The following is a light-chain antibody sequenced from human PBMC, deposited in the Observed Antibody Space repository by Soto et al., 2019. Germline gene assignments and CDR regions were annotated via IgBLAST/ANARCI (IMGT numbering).Light chain of an antibody. CDR3: QQYNSWPRT. CDR1: QSVLYSSNNKNY. J-gene: IGKJ1*01. V-gene: IGKV4-1*01. Sequence: DIVMTQSPDSLAVSLGERATINCKSSQSVLYSSNNKNYLAWYQQKPGQPPKPLIYWASTRESGVPDRFSGSGSGTDFTLTITSLQSEDFAVYYCQQYNSWPRTFGQGTKVDI. CDR2: WAS.